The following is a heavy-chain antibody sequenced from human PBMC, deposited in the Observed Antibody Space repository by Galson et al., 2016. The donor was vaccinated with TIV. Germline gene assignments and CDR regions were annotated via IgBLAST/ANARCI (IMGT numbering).Heavy chain of an antibody. J-gene: IGHJ2*01. CDR2: ISTYMGET. CDR1: GYTFNNFG. Sequence: SVKVSCKASGYTFNNFGVSWVRQAPGQGLEWMGWISTYMGETNYAQKFQDRVTLTTDTSTNTAYMELRSLTSDDTAVYYCARSGYTCGLIGFPSSYWYFDLWGRGTLVTVSS. D-gene: IGHD5-12*01. V-gene: IGHV1-18*01. CDR3: ARSGYTCGLIGFPSSYWYFDL.